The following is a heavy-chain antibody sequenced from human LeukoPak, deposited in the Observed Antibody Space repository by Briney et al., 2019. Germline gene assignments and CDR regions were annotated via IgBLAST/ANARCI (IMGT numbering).Heavy chain of an antibody. CDR1: GFTFSSYW. J-gene: IGHJ6*03. CDR3: ARDVTQYSSSSGDYYYYMDV. V-gene: IGHV3-74*01. Sequence: PGGSLRLSCAASGFTFSSYWMHWVRQAPGKGLVWVSRISSDGSSTSYADSVKGRFTISRDNTKNTLYLQMNSLRAEDTAVYYCARDVTQYSSSSGDYYYYMDVWGKGTTVTVSS. D-gene: IGHD6-6*01. CDR2: ISSDGSST.